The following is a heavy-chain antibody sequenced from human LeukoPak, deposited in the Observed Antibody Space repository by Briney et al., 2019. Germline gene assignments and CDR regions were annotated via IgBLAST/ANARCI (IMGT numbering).Heavy chain of an antibody. CDR3: ARGREAAGPFDY. V-gene: IGHV3-53*01. CDR1: GFTVSSNY. Sequence: GGSLRLSCAASGFTVSSNYMSWVRQAPGKGLEWVSVIYSGGSTYYADSVKGRFTISRDNSKNTLYLQMSSLRAEDTAVYYCARGREAAGPFDYWGQGTLVTVSS. CDR2: IYSGGST. J-gene: IGHJ4*02. D-gene: IGHD6-13*01.